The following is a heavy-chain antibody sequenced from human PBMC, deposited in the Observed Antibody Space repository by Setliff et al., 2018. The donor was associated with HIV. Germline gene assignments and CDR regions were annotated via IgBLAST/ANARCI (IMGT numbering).Heavy chain of an antibody. CDR1: GGSISSSNW. D-gene: IGHD1-1*01. CDR2: IYFSGHT. J-gene: IGHJ3*02. Sequence: SETLSLTCAVSGGSISSSNWWSWVRQPPGKGLEWIGEIYFSGHTNYNPSLKSRVTISVDTYKNQFSLKPPSVTAADTAVYYCARGPGGTVPKPLDAFDIWGQGTMVTVSS. V-gene: IGHV4-4*02. CDR3: ARGPGGTVPKPLDAFDI.